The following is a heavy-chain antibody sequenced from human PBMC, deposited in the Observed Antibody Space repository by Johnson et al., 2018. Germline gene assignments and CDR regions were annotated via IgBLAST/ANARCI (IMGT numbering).Heavy chain of an antibody. Sequence: VQLQESGGGLVKPGGSLRLSCVASEFSFRDAYMNWVRQTPETGLEWLGRIKTKIDGGTTDSAAPVKGRFFISRDDSKNTLYLQMNSLKTEDTAVYFCTTGGDVWGHGTLVTVSS. CDR2: IKTKIDGGTT. J-gene: IGHJ3*01. CDR3: TTGGDV. CDR1: EFSFRDAY. V-gene: IGHV3-15*01.